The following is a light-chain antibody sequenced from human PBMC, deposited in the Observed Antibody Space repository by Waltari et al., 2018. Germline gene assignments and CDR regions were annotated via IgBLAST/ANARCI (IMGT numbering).Light chain of an antibody. CDR1: QNINKW. J-gene: IGKJ1*01. CDR2: DAS. V-gene: IGKV1-5*01. Sequence: DIQMTQSPSTLSASVGDRVTVTCRASQNINKWLAWYQQKPEKAPNLLIYDASTLQSGVPSRFSGSGFGTEFTLAISSLQPEDFATYFCQHYNTYPPTFGQGTRVELK. CDR3: QHYNTYPPT.